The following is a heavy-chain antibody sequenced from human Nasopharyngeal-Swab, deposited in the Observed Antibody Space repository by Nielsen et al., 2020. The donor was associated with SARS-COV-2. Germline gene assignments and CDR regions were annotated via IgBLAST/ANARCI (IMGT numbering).Heavy chain of an antibody. Sequence: SETLSLTCAVYGGSFSGYYWSWIRQPPGKGLEWIGYIYYSGSTNYNPSLKSRVTISVDTSKNQFSLKLSSVTAADTAVYYCARGDVTIFGVVGWFDPWGQGTLVTVSS. V-gene: IGHV4-59*01. J-gene: IGHJ5*02. CDR1: GGSFSGYY. CDR2: IYYSGST. CDR3: ARGDVTIFGVVGWFDP. D-gene: IGHD3-3*01.